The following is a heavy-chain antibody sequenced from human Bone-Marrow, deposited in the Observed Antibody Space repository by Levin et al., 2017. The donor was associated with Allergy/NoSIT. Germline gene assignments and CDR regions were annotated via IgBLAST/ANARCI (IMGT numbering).Heavy chain of an antibody. D-gene: IGHD2-15*01. J-gene: IGHJ6*02. CDR1: GFTISDNY. CDR3: ASGRCDGGSCYPRYAMDV. V-gene: IGHV3-53*01. CDR2: IYSSAT. Sequence: GGSLRLSCAASGFTISDNYVTWVRQAPGKGLESVSIIYSSATFYADSVQGRFTIFKDTFNNVVYLEMKTLRVDDTAIYYCASGRCDGGSCYPRYAMDVWGHGTTVVVSS.